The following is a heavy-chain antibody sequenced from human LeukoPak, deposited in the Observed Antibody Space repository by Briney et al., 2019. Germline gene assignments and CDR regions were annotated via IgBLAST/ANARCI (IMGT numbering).Heavy chain of an antibody. CDR3: ARELDYDILTGYND. D-gene: IGHD3-9*01. CDR2: INPNSGGT. Sequence: GASVKVSCKASGYTFTGYYMHWVRQAPGQGREWMGWINPNSGGTNYAQKFQGRVTMTRDTSISTAYMELSRLRSDDTAVYYCARELDYDILTGYNDWGQGTLVTVSS. J-gene: IGHJ4*02. CDR1: GYTFTGYY. V-gene: IGHV1-2*02.